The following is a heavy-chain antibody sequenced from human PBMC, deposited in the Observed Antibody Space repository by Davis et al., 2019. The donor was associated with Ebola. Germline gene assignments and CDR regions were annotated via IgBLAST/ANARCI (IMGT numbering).Heavy chain of an antibody. V-gene: IGHV1-69*13. CDR2: IIPIFGTA. J-gene: IGHJ1*01. Sequence: SVKVSCKASGGTFSSYAISWVRQAPGQGLEWMGGIIPIFGTANYAQKFQGRVTITADESTSTAYMELSSLRSEDTAVYYCARVGYCSGGSCYSQYFQHWGQGTLVTVSS. CDR1: GGTFSSYA. D-gene: IGHD2-15*01. CDR3: ARVGYCSGGSCYSQYFQH.